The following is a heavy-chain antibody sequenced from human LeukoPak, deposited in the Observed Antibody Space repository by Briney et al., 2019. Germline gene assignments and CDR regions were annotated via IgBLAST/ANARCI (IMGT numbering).Heavy chain of an antibody. CDR1: GVSISSYY. J-gene: IGHJ4*02. D-gene: IGHD1-26*01. Sequence: SETLSLTRTVSGVSISSYYWSWRRQPAGKGLEWSGRIHASGTTNYDPSLKSRLTMSMDTSKNQFSLNLSSVTAADTAVYYCAREVSASGSPERDFDYWGQGTLVTVSS. V-gene: IGHV4-4*07. CDR2: IHASGTT. CDR3: AREVSASGSPERDFDY.